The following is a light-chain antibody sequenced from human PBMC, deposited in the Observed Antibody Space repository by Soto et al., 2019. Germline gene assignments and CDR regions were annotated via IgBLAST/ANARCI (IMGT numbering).Light chain of an antibody. V-gene: IGKV1D-13*01. CDR1: QGISSA. Sequence: AIQLTQSPSSLSASVGDRVTITFRASQGISSALAWYQQKPGKAPKLLIYDASSLESWVPSRFSGSGSGTDFTLTIISLQPEDFATYYCQQFNNYPFTFGPGTKVHIK. CDR2: DAS. J-gene: IGKJ3*01. CDR3: QQFNNYPFT.